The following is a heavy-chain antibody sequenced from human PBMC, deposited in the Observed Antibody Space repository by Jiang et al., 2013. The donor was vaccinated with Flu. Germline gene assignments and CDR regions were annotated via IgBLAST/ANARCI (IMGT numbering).Heavy chain of an antibody. CDR2: MNPNSGNT. CDR3: ARLPYYYDSSGYNDY. CDR1: GYTFTSYD. J-gene: IGHJ4*02. Sequence: GAEVKKPGASVKVSCKASGYTFTSYDINWVRQATGQGPEWMGWMNPNSGNTGYAQKFQGRVTMTRNTSISTAYMELSSLRSEDTAVYYCARLPYYYDSSGYNDYWGQGTLVTVSS. V-gene: IGHV1-8*01. D-gene: IGHD3-22*01.